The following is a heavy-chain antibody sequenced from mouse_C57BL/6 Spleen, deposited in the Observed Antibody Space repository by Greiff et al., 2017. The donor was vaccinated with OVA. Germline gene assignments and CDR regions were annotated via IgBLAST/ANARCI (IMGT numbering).Heavy chain of an antibody. J-gene: IGHJ3*01. CDR3: AREDYDYDGAY. CDR1: GFTFSDYG. D-gene: IGHD2-4*01. Sequence: DVKLVESGGGLVKPGGSLKLSCAASGFTFSDYGMHWVRQAPEKGLEWVAYISSGSSTIYYADTVKGRFTISRDNAKNTLFLQMTSLRSEDTAMYYCAREDYDYDGAYWGQGTLVTVSA. V-gene: IGHV5-17*01. CDR2: ISSGSSTI.